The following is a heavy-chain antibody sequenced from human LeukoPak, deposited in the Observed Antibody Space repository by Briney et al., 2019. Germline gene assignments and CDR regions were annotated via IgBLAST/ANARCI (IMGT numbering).Heavy chain of an antibody. J-gene: IGHJ6*02. CDR3: AREGPRMITFGGVIVADYYYGMDV. D-gene: IGHD3-16*02. CDR2: IIPIFGTA. V-gene: IGHV1-69*13. CDR1: GGTFSSYA. Sequence: SVKVSCKASGGTFSSYAISWVRQAPGQGLEWMGGIIPIFGTANYAQKFQGRVTITADESTSTAYVELSSLRSEDTAVYYCAREGPRMITFGGVIVADYYYGMDVWGQGTTVTVSS.